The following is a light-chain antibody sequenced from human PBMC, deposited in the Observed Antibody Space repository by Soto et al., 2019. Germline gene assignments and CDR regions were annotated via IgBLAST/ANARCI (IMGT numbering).Light chain of an antibody. CDR3: ATWDDSLNAYT. CDR1: TSNIGTNT. Sequence: QSVLTQPPSASGPPGQRVTTSCSGSTSNIGTNTVSWYQQLPGTAPKLLIYNDHQRPSGVPDRFSGSKSSTSASLAISGLQSEDEADYYCATWDDSLNAYTFGGGTKLTVL. J-gene: IGLJ3*02. V-gene: IGLV1-44*01. CDR2: NDH.